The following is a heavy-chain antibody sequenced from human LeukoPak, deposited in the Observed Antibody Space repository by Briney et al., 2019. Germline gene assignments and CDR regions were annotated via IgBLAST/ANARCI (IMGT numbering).Heavy chain of an antibody. CDR3: ARTYYYGSGSYYP. J-gene: IGHJ5*02. Sequence: GGSLRLSCADSGFTFSSYWMHWVRQAPGKGLVWVSRINSDGSSTSYADSVKGRFTISRHNAKNTLYLQMNSLRAEDTAVYYCARTYYYGSGSYYPWGQGTLVTVSS. CDR2: INSDGSST. D-gene: IGHD3-10*01. CDR1: GFTFSSYW. V-gene: IGHV3-74*01.